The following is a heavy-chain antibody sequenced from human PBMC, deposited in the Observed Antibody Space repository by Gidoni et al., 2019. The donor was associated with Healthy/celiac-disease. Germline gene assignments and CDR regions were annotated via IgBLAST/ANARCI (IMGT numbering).Heavy chain of an antibody. D-gene: IGHD6-6*01. CDR2: ISWKSGSI. CDR1: GFPFDDYA. Sequence: EVQLVESAGGLVQPGRSLRLSCAASGFPFDDYAMHWVRQAPGKGLEWVSGISWKSGSIGYADSGKGRVTISRDNAKNSLYLQMNSLRAEDTALYYCAKDIAARLFAFDIWGQGTMVTVSS. CDR3: AKDIAARLFAFDI. V-gene: IGHV3-9*01. J-gene: IGHJ3*02.